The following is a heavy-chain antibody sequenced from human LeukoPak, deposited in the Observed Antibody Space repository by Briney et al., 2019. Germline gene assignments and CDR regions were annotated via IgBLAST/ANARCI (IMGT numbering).Heavy chain of an antibody. V-gene: IGHV3-53*01. J-gene: IGHJ4*02. D-gene: IGHD3-22*01. CDR2: INSGGST. CDR3: ARRYYYDSSGYYYDY. CDR1: GFTVSSNS. Sequence: SGGSLRLSCAASGFTVSSNSMSWVRQAPGEGPEWVSVINSGGSTYYADSVKGRFTISRDNSRNMLILQMNSLRAEDTAVYYCARRYYYDSSGYYYDYWGQGTLVTVSS.